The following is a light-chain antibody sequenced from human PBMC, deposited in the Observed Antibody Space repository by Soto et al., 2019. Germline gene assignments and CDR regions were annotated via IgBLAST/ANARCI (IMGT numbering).Light chain of an antibody. V-gene: IGKV3-11*01. Sequence: EIVLTQSPATLSLSPGDRATLSCRASQSVSTYLAWYRQRPGQALRLLISDASNRATGVPARFTGSGSGTDFTLTISSLEPEDFALYYCQQRSNWPWTFGQGAKVDIK. CDR2: DAS. CDR1: QSVSTY. J-gene: IGKJ1*01. CDR3: QQRSNWPWT.